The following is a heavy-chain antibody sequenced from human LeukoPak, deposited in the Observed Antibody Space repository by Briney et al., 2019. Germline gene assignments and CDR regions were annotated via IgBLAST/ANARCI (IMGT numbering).Heavy chain of an antibody. J-gene: IGHJ4*02. CDR2: SSYSGSS. D-gene: IGHD1-26*01. CDR3: ARNGGSYSFDH. Sequence: SETLSLTCTVSGGSISSYYWSWIRQPPGKGLEWIGYSSYSGSSNYNPSLKSRVTISVDTSKNQFSLKLSSVIAADTAVYYCARNGGSYSFDHWGQGTLVTVSS. V-gene: IGHV4-59*01. CDR1: GGSISSYY.